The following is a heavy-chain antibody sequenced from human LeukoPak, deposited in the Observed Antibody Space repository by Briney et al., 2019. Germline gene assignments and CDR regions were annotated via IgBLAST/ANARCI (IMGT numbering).Heavy chain of an antibody. CDR2: INPNSGGT. CDR1: GYTFTGYY. Sequence: ASVKVSCKASGYTFTGYYMHWVRQAPGQGLEWMGWINPNSGGTNYAQKFQGRVTMTRDTSISTAYMELSRLRSDDTAVYYCARSQTGSSGRSRVADWFDPWGQGTLVTVSS. D-gene: IGHD6-19*01. CDR3: ARSQTGSSGRSRVADWFDP. V-gene: IGHV1-2*02. J-gene: IGHJ5*02.